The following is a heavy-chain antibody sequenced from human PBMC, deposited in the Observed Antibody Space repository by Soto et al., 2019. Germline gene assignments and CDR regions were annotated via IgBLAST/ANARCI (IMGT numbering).Heavy chain of an antibody. V-gene: IGHV3-23*01. J-gene: IGHJ6*02. D-gene: IGHD3-10*01. CDR2: ISGSGGST. Sequence: EVQLLESGGGLVQPGGSLRLSCAASGFTFSSYAMSWVRQAPGKGLEWVSAISGSGGSTYYADSVKGRFTISRDNSKNTRYLQMDSLRAEDTAVYHGAKMFISRFGEFRRGEGDVWGQGTTGTVSS. CDR1: GFTFSSYA. CDR3: AKMFISRFGEFRRGEGDV.